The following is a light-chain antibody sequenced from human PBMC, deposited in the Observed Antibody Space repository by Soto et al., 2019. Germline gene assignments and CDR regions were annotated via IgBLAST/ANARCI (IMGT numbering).Light chain of an antibody. J-gene: IGKJ5*01. CDR1: QVIGNY. V-gene: IGKV1-27*01. CDR2: GAY. CDR3: QKYNSGLIT. Sequence: DIQMTQSRSSLSASVGDRVTITCRARQVIGNYLAWYQQKPGKVPKLLIYGAYTLQSGVPSRFSGSGSGTDFTLTISSLQPEDVAIYYCQKYNSGLITFGQGTRLET.